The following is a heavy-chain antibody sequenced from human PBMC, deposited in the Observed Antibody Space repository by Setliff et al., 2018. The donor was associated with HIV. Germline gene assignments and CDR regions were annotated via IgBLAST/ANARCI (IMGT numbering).Heavy chain of an antibody. V-gene: IGHV4-39*07. J-gene: IGHJ6*04. Sequence: PSETLSLTCSVSGGSISSSSYYWGWIRQPPGKGLEWIGTIYYDGSTYYNPSLKSRVTISIDMSKRQFFLKLSSATAADTAFYYCATGLTMTPDYWGKGTTVTVSS. D-gene: IGHD4-17*01. CDR2: IYYDGST. CDR3: ATGLTMTPDY. CDR1: GGSISSSSYY.